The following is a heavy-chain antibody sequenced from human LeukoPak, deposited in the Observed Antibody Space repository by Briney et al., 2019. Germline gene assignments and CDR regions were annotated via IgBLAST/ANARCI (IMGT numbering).Heavy chain of an antibody. J-gene: IGHJ4*02. Sequence: GGSLRLSCAASGFSLTDAWMAWVRQAPGKGPEWVGRIKSISAGGTTDYAAPVKGRFTISRDDSKNTLYLQMNSLKTEDTATYYCVTPPDWGPGTLVTVSS. CDR2: IKSISAGGTT. CDR1: GFSLTDAW. V-gene: IGHV3-15*01. CDR3: VTPPD.